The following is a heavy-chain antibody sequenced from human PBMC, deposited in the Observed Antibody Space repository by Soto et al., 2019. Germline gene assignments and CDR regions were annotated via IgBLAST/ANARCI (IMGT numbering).Heavy chain of an antibody. CDR2: ISHSGST. CDR1: GGYLSGYY. CDR3: ARVRQLVTPYYYYYMDV. D-gene: IGHD6-13*01. V-gene: IGHV4-34*01. Sequence: PSETLSLTCAVYGGYLSGYYWSWIRKTQGKGLEWIGEISHSGSTNYNPSLKSRVTISVDTSKNQFSLKLSSVTAADTAVYCCARVRQLVTPYYYYYMDVWGKGTTVTVSS. J-gene: IGHJ6*03.